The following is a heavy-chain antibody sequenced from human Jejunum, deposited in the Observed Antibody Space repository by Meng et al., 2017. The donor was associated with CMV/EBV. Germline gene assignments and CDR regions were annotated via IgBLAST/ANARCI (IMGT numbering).Heavy chain of an antibody. J-gene: IGHJ3*02. CDR3: ASQGYDFWSGYYAFDI. CDR2: INPKSGGA. Sequence: YTSTGHYMHWVRQAPGQGLEWMGRINPKSGGANYAQKFQGRVTMTRDTSISTAYMELNRLRSDDTAVYYCASQGYDFWSGYYAFDIWGQGTKVTVSS. CDR1: YTSTGHY. V-gene: IGHV1-2*02. D-gene: IGHD3-3*01.